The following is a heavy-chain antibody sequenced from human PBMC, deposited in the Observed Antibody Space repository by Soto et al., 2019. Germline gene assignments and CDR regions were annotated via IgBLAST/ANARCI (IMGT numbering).Heavy chain of an antibody. J-gene: IGHJ3*02. V-gene: IGHV1-2*04. CDR1: GYTFTGYY. Sequence: ASVKVSCKASGYTFTGYYMHWVRQAPGQGLEWMGWINPNSGGTNYAQKFQGWVTMTRDTSISTAYMELSRLRSDDTAVYYCARDLKYYDILTGYYRPCAFDIWGQGTMVTVSS. CDR2: INPNSGGT. D-gene: IGHD3-9*01. CDR3: ARDLKYYDILTGYYRPCAFDI.